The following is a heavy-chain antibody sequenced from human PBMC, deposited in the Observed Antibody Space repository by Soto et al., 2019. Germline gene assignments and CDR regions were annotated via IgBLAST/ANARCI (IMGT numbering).Heavy chain of an antibody. CDR3: ARSYYDSLGFTVGP. D-gene: IGHD3-22*01. V-gene: IGHV4-59*02. J-gene: IGHJ5*02. CDR1: GDSVSSGY. CDR2: MYFGGSF. Sequence: SETLSLTCNVSGDSVSSGYWSWIRQPPGKGLEWIGFMYFGGSFNYNPSLAGRVTISVETSKNQFSMKMTSVTAADAAVYYCARSYYDSLGFTVGPWGQGTLVTVSS.